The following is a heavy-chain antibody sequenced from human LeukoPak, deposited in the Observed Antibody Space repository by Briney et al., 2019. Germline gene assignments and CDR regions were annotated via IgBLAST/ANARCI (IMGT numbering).Heavy chain of an antibody. CDR1: GGSISNSNYY. J-gene: IGHJ5*02. V-gene: IGHV4-39*01. CDR2: IYYTGNT. D-gene: IGHD4-17*01. CDR3: ARGLGRVTTVIRGFDP. Sequence: SETLSLTCTVSGGSISNSNYYWGWIRQPPGKGLEWIASIYYTGNTYYNPSLKRRVAISVDTSKNQFSLKLSSVTAADTAVYYCARGLGRVTTVIRGFDPWGQGTLVTVSS.